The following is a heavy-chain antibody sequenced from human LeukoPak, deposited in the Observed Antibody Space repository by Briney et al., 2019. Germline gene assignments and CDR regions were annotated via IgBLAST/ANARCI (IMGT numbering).Heavy chain of an antibody. V-gene: IGHV4-59*01. Sequence: SETLSLTCSVSGGPISGYHWSWIRQPPGKGLEWIGYIYYSGTSETTNYNPSLKSRVTISVHTSKNQFSLDLSSVTAADTAVYYCARWNSGGDYWGRGTLVTVSP. CDR2: IYYSGTSETT. CDR1: GGPISGYH. D-gene: IGHD1/OR15-1a*01. CDR3: ARWNSGGDY. J-gene: IGHJ4*02.